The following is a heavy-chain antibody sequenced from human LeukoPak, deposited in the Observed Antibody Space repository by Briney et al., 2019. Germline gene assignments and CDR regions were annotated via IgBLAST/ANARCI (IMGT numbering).Heavy chain of an antibody. CDR1: GYTFTGYY. J-gene: IGHJ6*03. D-gene: IGHD6-13*01. V-gene: IGHV1-2*02. CDR3: ASERYSSSWYERYYYYMDV. CDR2: INPNSGGT. Sequence: ASVKVSCKASGYTFTGYYVHWVRQAPGQGLEWTGWINPNSGGTNYAQKFQGRVTMTRDTSISTAYMELSRLRSDDTAVYYCASERYSSSWYERYYYYMDVWGKGTTVTVSS.